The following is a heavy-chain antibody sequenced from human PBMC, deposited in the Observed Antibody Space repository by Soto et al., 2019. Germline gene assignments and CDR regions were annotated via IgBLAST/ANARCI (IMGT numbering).Heavy chain of an antibody. CDR3: ARAKSSIADFDY. D-gene: IGHD6-6*01. CDR1: GFTFSSYA. CDR2: ISYDGSNK. Sequence: GGSLRLSCAASGFTFSSYAMHWVRQAPGKGLEWVAVISYDGSNKYYADSVKGRFTISRDNSKNTLYLQMNSLRAEDTAVYYCARAKSSIADFDYWGQGTLVTVSS. V-gene: IGHV3-30-3*01. J-gene: IGHJ4*02.